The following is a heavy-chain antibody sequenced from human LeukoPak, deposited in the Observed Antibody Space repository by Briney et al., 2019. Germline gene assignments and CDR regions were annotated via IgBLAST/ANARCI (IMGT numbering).Heavy chain of an antibody. CDR2: INPSGGAT. CDR1: GYTFTNYY. Sequence: ASVKVSCKASGYTFTNYYMHWVRQAPGQGLEWMGIINPSGGATSYAQKFQGRVTMTRDTSISTAYMELSRLRSDDTAVYYCARLTVKLVDSCYWGQGTLVTVSS. J-gene: IGHJ4*02. CDR3: ARLTVKLVDSCY. D-gene: IGHD4-17*01. V-gene: IGHV1-46*01.